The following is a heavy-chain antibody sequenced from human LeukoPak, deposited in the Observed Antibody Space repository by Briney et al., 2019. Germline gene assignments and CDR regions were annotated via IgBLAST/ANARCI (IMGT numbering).Heavy chain of an antibody. Sequence: GGSLRLSCTASGLTFSTSGFNWVRQAPGKGLEWVASIGPAGSDSYHADSIKGRFTISRDNANNFLYLQMNSLRAEDTAVYYCATETNGRHYDYWGQGTLLTVSS. J-gene: IGHJ4*02. CDR2: IGPAGSDS. CDR1: GLTFSTSG. CDR3: ATETNGRHYDY. D-gene: IGHD1-14*01. V-gene: IGHV3-21*06.